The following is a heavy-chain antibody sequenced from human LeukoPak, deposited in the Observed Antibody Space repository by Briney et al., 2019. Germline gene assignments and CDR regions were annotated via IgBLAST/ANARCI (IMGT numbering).Heavy chain of an antibody. CDR2: IKPDGSQT. J-gene: IGHJ5*02. V-gene: IGHV3-7*03. Sequence: GGSLRLSCAASGLIFSSYAMSWVRQAPGKGLEWVGNIKPDGSQTYYVDSVKGRFTISRDNAKNSVSLQLNSLRAEDTAVYFCVRSIDAWGQGTLVTVSS. CDR1: GLIFSSYA. CDR3: VRSIDA. D-gene: IGHD3-3*01.